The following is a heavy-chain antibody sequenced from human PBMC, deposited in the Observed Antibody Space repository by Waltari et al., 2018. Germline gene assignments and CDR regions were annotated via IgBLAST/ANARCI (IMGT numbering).Heavy chain of an antibody. Sequence: QVQLVQSGAEVKKPGASVKVPCTASGYTYTSYVINWVRQARGQGLEGMGWMNPNSGNTGYAQKVQGRVTMTRNTSISTAYMELSSLRSEDTAVYYCARTAIAVAGIDHWFDPWGQGTLVTVSS. D-gene: IGHD6-19*01. CDR3: ARTAIAVAGIDHWFDP. V-gene: IGHV1-8*01. CDR1: GYTYTSYV. J-gene: IGHJ5*02. CDR2: MNPNSGNT.